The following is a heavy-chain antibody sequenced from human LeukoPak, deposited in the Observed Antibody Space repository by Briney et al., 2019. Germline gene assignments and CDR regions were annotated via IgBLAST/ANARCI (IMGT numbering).Heavy chain of an antibody. CDR2: ISYDGSNK. CDR1: GFTFSSYG. Sequence: GGSLRLSCAASGFTFSSYGMHWVRQAPGKGLEWVAVISYDGSNKYYADSVKGRFTISRDNSKNTLYLQMNSLRAEDTAVYYCGKNGNSNYVLDYWGQGTLVTVSS. J-gene: IGHJ4*02. CDR3: GKNGNSNYVLDY. D-gene: IGHD4-11*01. V-gene: IGHV3-30*18.